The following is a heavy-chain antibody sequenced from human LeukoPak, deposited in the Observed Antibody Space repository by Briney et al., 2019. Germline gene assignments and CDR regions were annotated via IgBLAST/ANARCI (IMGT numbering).Heavy chain of an antibody. D-gene: IGHD2-2*01. CDR3: AKDKAIVVVPAASGTIDY. CDR1: GFTFSSYG. Sequence: GGSLRLSCAASGFTFSSYGMHWVRQAPGKGLEWVAFIRYDGSNKYYADSVKGRFTISRDNSKNTLYLQMNSLRAEDTAVYYCAKDKAIVVVPAASGTIDYWGRGTLVTVSS. CDR2: IRYDGSNK. V-gene: IGHV3-30*02. J-gene: IGHJ4*02.